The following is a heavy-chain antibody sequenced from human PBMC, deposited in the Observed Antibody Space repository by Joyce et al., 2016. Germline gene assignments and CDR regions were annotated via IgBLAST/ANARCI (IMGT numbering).Heavy chain of an antibody. CDR1: DDSISNGDYY. CDR3: ARVAGPTEGATFGAFDV. CDR2: SYHSGRA. D-gene: IGHD3-3*01. J-gene: IGHJ3*01. V-gene: IGHV4-31*02. Sequence: QVQLHESRPGLVRPSQTLSLTCFVSDDSISNGDYYWSWIRQRPGGGLEWSGYSYHSGRAFYNPSLKSRVNILVDTSQNHFSLNLKSVTAADTAVYFCARVAGPTEGATFGAFDVWGQGTLVTVSA.